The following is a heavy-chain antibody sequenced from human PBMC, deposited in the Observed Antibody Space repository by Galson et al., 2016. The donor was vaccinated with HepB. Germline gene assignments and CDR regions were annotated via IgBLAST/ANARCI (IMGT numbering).Heavy chain of an antibody. CDR1: GFTFSSYG. CDR3: AKDGRIYCSSASCHDHFHY. Sequence: SLRLSCAASGFTFSSYGMHWVRQAPGKGLEWVAFISYDGSNKKYADSVKGRFTISRANSKKTLYRQMNSLRAEYTAVYYCAKDGRIYCSSASCHDHFHYWGQGTLVTVSS. V-gene: IGHV3-30*18. D-gene: IGHD2-2*01. J-gene: IGHJ4*02. CDR2: ISYDGSNK.